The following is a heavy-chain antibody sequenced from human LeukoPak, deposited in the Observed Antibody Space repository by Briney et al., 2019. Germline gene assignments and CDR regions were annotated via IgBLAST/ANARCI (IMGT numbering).Heavy chain of an antibody. J-gene: IGHJ4*02. CDR2: IYSGGST. D-gene: IGHD1-1*01. CDR3: ARARGSRYFDY. CDR1: GFTVSSNY. V-gene: IGHV3-66*01. Sequence: GGSLRLSCAASGFTVSSNYMSWVRQAPGKGLEWVSVIYSGGSTYYADSVKGRFTISRDNSKNTLYLQMNSLRAEDTAVYYCARARGSRYFDYWGQGTLVTVSS.